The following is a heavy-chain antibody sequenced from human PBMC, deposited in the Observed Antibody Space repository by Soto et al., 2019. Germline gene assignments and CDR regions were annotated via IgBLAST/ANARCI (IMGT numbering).Heavy chain of an antibody. V-gene: IGHV3-53*01. CDR1: GFTFTRNA. CDR2: IYSGGGT. CDR3: GRDWQYCSGTGCYSEAFDL. Sequence: EVQLVESGGGVIQPGGSLRLSCAAFGFTFTRNAMTCVRQAPGKGLEWVSVIYSGGGTYVADSVKGRFTISRDNSKNSLYLKMNSRRAEDRAVYYCGRDWQYCSGTGCYSEAFDLWGQGTMVTVSS. J-gene: IGHJ3*01. D-gene: IGHD2-15*01.